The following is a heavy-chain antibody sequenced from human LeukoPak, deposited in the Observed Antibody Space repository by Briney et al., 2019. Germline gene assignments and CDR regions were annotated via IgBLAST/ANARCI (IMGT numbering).Heavy chain of an antibody. D-gene: IGHD5-18*01. CDR3: AKAQDTAMALDY. Sequence: GGSLRLSCAASGFTFSSYGMHWVRQAPGKGLEWVAVIWYDGSNKYYADSVKGRFTISRDNSKNTLYLQMSSLRAEDTAVYYCAKAQDTAMALDYWGQGTLVTVSS. J-gene: IGHJ4*02. V-gene: IGHV3-33*06. CDR1: GFTFSSYG. CDR2: IWYDGSNK.